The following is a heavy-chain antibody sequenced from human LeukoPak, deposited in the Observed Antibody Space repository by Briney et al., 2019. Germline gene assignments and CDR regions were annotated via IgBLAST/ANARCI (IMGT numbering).Heavy chain of an antibody. Sequence: PSETLSLTCTVSGGSISSYYWSWIRQPPGKGLEWIGCIYYSGSTNYNPSLKSRVTISVDTSKNQFSLKLSSVTAADTAVYYCASGIAAAGLLYWGQGTLVTVSS. J-gene: IGHJ4*02. CDR3: ASGIAAAGLLY. D-gene: IGHD6-13*01. V-gene: IGHV4-59*01. CDR2: IYYSGST. CDR1: GGSISSYY.